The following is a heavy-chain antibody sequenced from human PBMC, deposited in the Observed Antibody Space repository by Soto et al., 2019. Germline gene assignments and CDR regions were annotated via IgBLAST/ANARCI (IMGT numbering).Heavy chain of an antibody. CDR1: GFTFSSYW. CDR3: ARDSASPTIPNY. D-gene: IGHD5-12*01. Sequence: EVQLVESGGGLVQPGGSLRLSCAASGFTFSSYWMSWVRQAPGKGLEWVANIKQDGREKYYVDSVQGRFTISRDNAKNSLSLQIHSLGAEDTAVYYCARDSASPTIPNYCGQRALVTVSA. CDR2: IKQDGREK. J-gene: IGHJ4*02. V-gene: IGHV3-7*04.